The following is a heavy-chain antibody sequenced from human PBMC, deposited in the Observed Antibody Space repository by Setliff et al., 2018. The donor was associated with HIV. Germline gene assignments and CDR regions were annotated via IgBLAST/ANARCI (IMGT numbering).Heavy chain of an antibody. V-gene: IGHV3-33*06. CDR2: IWYDGSNK. J-gene: IGHJ4*02. CDR1: GFTFSSYG. CDR3: AKEDSPQARYSSGWLIDY. D-gene: IGHD6-19*01. Sequence: GGSLRLSCAASGFTFSSYGMHWVRQAPGKGLEWVAVIWYDGSNKYYADSVKGRFTISRDNSKNTLYLQMNSLRAEDTAVYYCAKEDSPQARYSSGWLIDYWGQGTLVTVSS.